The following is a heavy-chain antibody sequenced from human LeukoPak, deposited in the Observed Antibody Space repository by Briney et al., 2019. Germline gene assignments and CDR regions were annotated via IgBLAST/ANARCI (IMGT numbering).Heavy chain of an antibody. CDR1: GFTFSSYA. CDR3: AKDRYSNYGNWFDP. J-gene: IGHJ5*02. Sequence: GGSLRLSCAASGFTFSSYAMNWVRQAPGKGLEWVSGISGSGGSTYYADSVKGRFTISRDNSKNTLYLQMNSLRSEDTAVYYCAKDRYSNYGNWFDPWGQGTLVTVFS. D-gene: IGHD4-11*01. CDR2: ISGSGGST. V-gene: IGHV3-23*01.